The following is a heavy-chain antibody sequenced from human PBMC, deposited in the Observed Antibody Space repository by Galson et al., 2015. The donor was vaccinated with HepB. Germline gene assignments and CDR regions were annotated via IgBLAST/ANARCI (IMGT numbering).Heavy chain of an antibody. Sequence: SLRLSCAASGFTFSSYGMHWVRQAPGKGLEWVAVIWYAGSNKYYADSVKGRFTISRDNSKNTLYLQMNSLRAEDTAVYYCARGVYYGSLWFQHWGQGTLVTVSS. V-gene: IGHV3-33*08. CDR2: IWYAGSNK. J-gene: IGHJ1*01. CDR3: ARGVYYGSLWFQH. D-gene: IGHD3-10*01. CDR1: GFTFSSYG.